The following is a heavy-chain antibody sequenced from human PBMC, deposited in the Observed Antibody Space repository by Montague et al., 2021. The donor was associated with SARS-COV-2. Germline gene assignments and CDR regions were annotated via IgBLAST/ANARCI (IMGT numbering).Heavy chain of an antibody. J-gene: IGHJ4*02. CDR3: ARAQTTCFIASCVNYFDY. V-gene: IGHV4-59*01. Sequence: SETLSLTCTVSGGSITGYNCSWMRQPPRNGLDWLGHGFYSSSSKNNHSPNSRVTITIDTPTNQISLSLRSVTAAATAAYFCARAQTTCFIASCVNYFDYWGQGALVTVSS. CDR2: GFYSSSS. D-gene: IGHD2-2*01. CDR1: GGSITGYN.